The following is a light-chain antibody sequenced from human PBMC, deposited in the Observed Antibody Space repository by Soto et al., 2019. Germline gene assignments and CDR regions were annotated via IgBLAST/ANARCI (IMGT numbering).Light chain of an antibody. CDR2: DVI. V-gene: IGLV2-11*01. J-gene: IGLJ1*01. Sequence: QSVLTQPRSVSGSPGQSVTISCTGTSSDIGGYNYVSWYQQHPGKAPKLMIYDVIKRPSGVPDRFSGSKSGNTASLTIYGLQAEDEADYYCCSYAGSYTHGFGTGTKV. CDR3: CSYAGSYTHG. CDR1: SSDIGGYNY.